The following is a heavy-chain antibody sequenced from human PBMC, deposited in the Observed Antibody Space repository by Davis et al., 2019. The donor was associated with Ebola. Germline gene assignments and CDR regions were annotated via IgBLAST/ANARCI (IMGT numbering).Heavy chain of an antibody. CDR1: GGTFSSYA. J-gene: IGHJ4*02. CDR3: ARDVVKGYCSSTSCPKYYFDY. D-gene: IGHD2-2*01. V-gene: IGHV1-69*13. CDR2: IIPIFGTA. Sequence: SVKVSCKASGGTFSSYAISWVRQAPGQGLEWMGGIIPIFGTANYAQKFQGRVTITADESTSTAYMEPSSLRSEDTAVYYCARDVVKGYCSSTSCPKYYFDYWGQGTLVTVSS.